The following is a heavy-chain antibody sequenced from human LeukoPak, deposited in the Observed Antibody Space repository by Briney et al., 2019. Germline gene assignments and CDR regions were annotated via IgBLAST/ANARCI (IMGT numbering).Heavy chain of an antibody. D-gene: IGHD3-16*01. CDR3: TRGAGWLIDY. V-gene: IGHV4-59*01. J-gene: IGHJ4*02. Sequence: SETLSLTCTVSGGSISSYYWSWIRQPPGKGLEWIGYVSYTGSTNYNPSLKSRVTISVDTSKNQFSLKLNSLTTADTAVYYYTRGAGWLIDYWGQGILVTVSS. CDR2: VSYTGST. CDR1: GGSISSYY.